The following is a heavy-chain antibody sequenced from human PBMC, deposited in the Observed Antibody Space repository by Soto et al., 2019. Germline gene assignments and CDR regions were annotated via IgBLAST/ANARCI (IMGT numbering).Heavy chain of an antibody. D-gene: IGHD3-9*01. CDR1: GFTFSSYS. V-gene: IGHV3-21*01. J-gene: IGHJ4*02. CDR3: ARDILTGYYNGDY. CDR2: ISSSSSYI. Sequence: EVQLVESGGGLVKPGGSLRLSCAASGFTFSSYSMNWVRQAPGKGLEWVSSISSSSSYIYYADSVKGRFTISRDNAKNSLYRQRNSLRSEDTAVYYCARDILTGYYNGDYCGQGTLVTVSS.